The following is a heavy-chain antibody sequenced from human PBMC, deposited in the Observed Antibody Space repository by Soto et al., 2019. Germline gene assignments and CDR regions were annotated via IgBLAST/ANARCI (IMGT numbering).Heavy chain of an antibody. CDR1: GFTFSGYA. V-gene: IGHV3-23*01. Sequence: EVQLLDSGGGLVQPGGSLRLSCAASGFTFSGYALTWVRQAPGKGLEWVSAISGGGDATFYADSVKGRFTISRDNSKNNLYLQMNTLGAEDTGVYYCARKVSGSTGRPDLWYFDLWGRGTLVTVSS. CDR2: ISGGGDAT. D-gene: IGHD3-10*01. CDR3: ARKVSGSTGRPDLWYFDL. J-gene: IGHJ2*01.